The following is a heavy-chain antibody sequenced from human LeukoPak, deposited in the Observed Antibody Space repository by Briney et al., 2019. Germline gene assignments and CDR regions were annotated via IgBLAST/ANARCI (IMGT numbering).Heavy chain of an antibody. CDR2: IIPIFGTA. CDR1: GGTFNYYS. Sequence: SVKVSCKASGGTFNYYSINWVRQAPGQGLEWMGGIIPIFGTANYAQKFQGRVTITADESTSTAYMELSSLRSEDTAVYYCARASGSYYYTFDYWGQGTLVTVSS. V-gene: IGHV1-69*13. D-gene: IGHD3-10*01. CDR3: ARASGSYYYTFDY. J-gene: IGHJ4*02.